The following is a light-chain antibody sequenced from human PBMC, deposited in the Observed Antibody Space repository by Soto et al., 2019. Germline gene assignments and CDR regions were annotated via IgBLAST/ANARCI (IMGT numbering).Light chain of an antibody. V-gene: IGLV1-47*02. Sequence: QSVLTQPPSASGTPGQRVTLSCSGSSSNIGSNYVYWYQQLPGTAHKLLIYSNNQRPSGVPDRFSGSKSGTSASLAISGLRSEDEDDYYCAAWDDSLSGSWVFGGGTQVTAL. J-gene: IGLJ3*02. CDR3: AAWDDSLSGSWV. CDR2: SNN. CDR1: SSNIGSNY.